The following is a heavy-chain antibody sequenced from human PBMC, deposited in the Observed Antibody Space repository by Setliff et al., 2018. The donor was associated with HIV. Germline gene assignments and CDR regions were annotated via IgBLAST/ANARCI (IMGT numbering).Heavy chain of an antibody. D-gene: IGHD3-22*01. V-gene: IGHV4-59*02. Sequence: PSETLSLTCTVSGASVTNYYWSWIRQPPGKGLEWTGYVYYTGSSNYNPSLKSRVTISVDTTQTHFSLRLKSVTAADTAIYFCARADYEGGSYYFDHWGQGILVTVS. CDR3: ARADYEGGSYYFDH. J-gene: IGHJ4*02. CDR2: VYYTGSS. CDR1: GASVTNYY.